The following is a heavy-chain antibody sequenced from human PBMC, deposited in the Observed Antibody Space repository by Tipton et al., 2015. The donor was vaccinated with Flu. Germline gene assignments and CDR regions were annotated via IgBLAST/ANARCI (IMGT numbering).Heavy chain of an antibody. D-gene: IGHD4-17*01. CDR2: IYYSGST. CDR3: ASRLNGDVDY. J-gene: IGHJ4*02. Sequence: TLSLTCTVSGGSISSGGYYWSWIRQHPGKGLEWIGYIYYSGSTNYNPSLKSRVTISVDTSKNQFSLKLSSVTAADTAVYYCASRLNGDVDYWGQGTLVTVSS. CDR1: GGSISSGGYY. V-gene: IGHV4-31*03.